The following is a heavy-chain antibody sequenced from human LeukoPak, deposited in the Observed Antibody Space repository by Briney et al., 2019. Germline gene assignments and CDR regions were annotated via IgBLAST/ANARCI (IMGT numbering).Heavy chain of an antibody. CDR3: AREDYSSGNPTIDT. V-gene: IGHV3-21*01. CDR1: GFTFCRYA. D-gene: IGHD3-10*01. CDR2: IGSSGSYT. Sequence: GGSLRLSCAASGFTFCRYAMKWVRQAPGKGLEWVSCIGSSGSYTYYADSVKGRFTISRDNAKDSLYLQMDSLRAEDGAVYYCAREDYSSGNPTIDTWGQGTLVTVSS. J-gene: IGHJ5*02.